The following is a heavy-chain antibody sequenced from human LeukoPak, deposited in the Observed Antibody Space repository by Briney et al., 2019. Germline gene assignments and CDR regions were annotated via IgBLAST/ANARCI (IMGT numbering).Heavy chain of an antibody. CDR1: GYTFTNYG. Sequence: ASVKVSCKASGYTFTNYGISWVRQAPGQGLEWMGWISGYNGNTNYAQKLQGRVTMTTDTSTNTAYMELRSLRSDDTAVYYCARSDYGDLLDYWGQGTLVTVSS. D-gene: IGHD4-17*01. J-gene: IGHJ4*02. V-gene: IGHV1-18*01. CDR2: ISGYNGNT. CDR3: ARSDYGDLLDY.